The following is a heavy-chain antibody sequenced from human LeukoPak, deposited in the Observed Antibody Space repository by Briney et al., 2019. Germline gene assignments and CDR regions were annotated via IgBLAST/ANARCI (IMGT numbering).Heavy chain of an antibody. CDR1: GYTFTSYY. Sequence: ASVKVCCKASGYTFTSYYMHWVRQAPGQGLEWMGIINPSGGSTSYAQKFQGRVTMTRDTSTSTVYMELSSLRSEDTAVYYCARADSSGGNYYYYGMDVWGKGTTVTVSS. J-gene: IGHJ6*04. CDR3: ARADSSGGNYYYYGMDV. D-gene: IGHD6-19*01. CDR2: INPSGGST. V-gene: IGHV1-46*01.